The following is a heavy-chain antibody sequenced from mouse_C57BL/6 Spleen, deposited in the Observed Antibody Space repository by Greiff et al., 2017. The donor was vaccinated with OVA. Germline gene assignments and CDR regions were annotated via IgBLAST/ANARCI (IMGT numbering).Heavy chain of an antibody. CDR2: IHPNSGST. D-gene: IGHD2-4*01. Sequence: QVQLQQPGAELVKPGASVKLSCKASGYTFTSYWMHWVKQRPGQGLEWIGMIHPNSGSTNYNEKFKSKATLTVDKSSSTAYLQLSSLTSEDSAVYYCARSITGEGFDVWGTGTTVTVSS. CDR3: ARSITGEGFDV. CDR1: GYTFTSYW. J-gene: IGHJ1*03. V-gene: IGHV1-64*01.